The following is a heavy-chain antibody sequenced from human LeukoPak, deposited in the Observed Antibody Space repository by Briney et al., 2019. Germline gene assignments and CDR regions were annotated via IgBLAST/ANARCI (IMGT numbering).Heavy chain of an antibody. CDR1: GYTFTIYD. Sequence: ASVTVSFKASGYTFTIYDINWVRQATGQGLEWMGWMNPNSGNTGYAQKFQGRVTMTRNTSISTAYMELSSLRSEDTAVYYCARTHRDQPHLDYWGQGTLVTVSS. J-gene: IGHJ4*02. CDR3: ARTHRDQPHLDY. V-gene: IGHV1-8*01. D-gene: IGHD1-14*01. CDR2: MNPNSGNT.